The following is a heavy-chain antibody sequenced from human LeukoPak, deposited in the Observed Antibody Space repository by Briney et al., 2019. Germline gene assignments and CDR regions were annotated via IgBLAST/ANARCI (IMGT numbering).Heavy chain of an antibody. Sequence: GGSLRLSCAASGFTFDDYAMHWVRQAPGKGLWWGSGISWNSGSIGYADSVKGRLTISRDNAKNSLYLQMNSLRAEDTALYYCAKSQGYSYGYDYYSYGMDVWGQGTTVTASS. CDR1: GFTFDDYA. J-gene: IGHJ6*02. D-gene: IGHD5-18*01. V-gene: IGHV3-9*01. CDR3: AKSQGYSYGYDYYSYGMDV. CDR2: ISWNSGSI.